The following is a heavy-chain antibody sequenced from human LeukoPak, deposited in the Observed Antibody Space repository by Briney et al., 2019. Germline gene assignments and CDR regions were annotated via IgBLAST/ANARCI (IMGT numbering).Heavy chain of an antibody. V-gene: IGHV3-30*01. CDR1: GFTFSSYA. J-gene: IGHJ6*03. CDR2: ISYDGSNK. Sequence: GGSLRLSCAASGFTFSSYAMHWVRQAPGKGLEWVAVISYDGSNKYYADSVKGRFTISRDNSKNKLYLQMNSLRAEDTAVYYCARAGYSSSQGPSGYYYYMDVWGKGTTVTVSS. CDR3: ARAGYSSSQGPSGYYYYMDV. D-gene: IGHD6-13*01.